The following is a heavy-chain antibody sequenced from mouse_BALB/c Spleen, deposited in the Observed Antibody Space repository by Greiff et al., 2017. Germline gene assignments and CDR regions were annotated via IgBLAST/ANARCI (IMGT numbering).Heavy chain of an antibody. CDR3: ARASTMITTGAMDY. CDR2: IDPYNGGT. D-gene: IGHD2-4*01. CDR1: GYAFTSYN. V-gene: IGHV1S135*01. Sequence: QLQESGPELVKPGASVKVSCKASGYAFTSYNMYWVKQSHGKSLEWIGYIDPYNGGTSYNQKFKGKATLTVDKSSSTAYMHLNSLTSEDSAVYYCARASTMITTGAMDYWGQGTSVTVSS. J-gene: IGHJ4*01.